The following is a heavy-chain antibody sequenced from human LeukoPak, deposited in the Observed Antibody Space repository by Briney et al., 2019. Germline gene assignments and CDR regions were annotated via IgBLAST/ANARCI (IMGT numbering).Heavy chain of an antibody. D-gene: IGHD5-18*01. CDR2: IYYTGST. CDR1: GGSISSGDYD. J-gene: IGHJ4*02. V-gene: IGHV4-30-4*08. Sequence: SQTLSLTCTVSGGSISSGDYDSGWIRQPPGKGLESIGYIYYTGSTYYNPSLKSRVTISVDTSKNQFSLKLSSVTAADTAVYYCASNRGYSYGYGYWGQGTLVTVSS. CDR3: ASNRGYSYGYGY.